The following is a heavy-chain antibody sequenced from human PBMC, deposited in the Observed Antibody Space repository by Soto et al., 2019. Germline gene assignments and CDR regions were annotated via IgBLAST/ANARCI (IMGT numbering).Heavy chain of an antibody. CDR1: GFNLKSYG. D-gene: IGHD4-17*01. J-gene: IGHJ4*02. Sequence: PGGSLRLSCAVSGFNLKSYGMHWVRQAPGKGLEWVGVIWYDGSKEDYADSVKGRFTISRDLSNNTMYLHMNSLRVEDTAVYYCARYGNTFYLDLWGQGTLVTVSS. CDR3: ARYGNTFYLDL. CDR2: IWYDGSKE. V-gene: IGHV3-33*01.